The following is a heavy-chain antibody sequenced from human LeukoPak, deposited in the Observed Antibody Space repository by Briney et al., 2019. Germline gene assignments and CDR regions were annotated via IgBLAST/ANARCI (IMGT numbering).Heavy chain of an antibody. D-gene: IGHD6-19*01. Sequence: KPGGSLRLSCTASGYTFGDYAMSRFRQTPGKGLECVGFICGKACGGTTEYVASVKGRFIISRDDSKSIAYLQMNSLKTEDTAVYYCTAGGSGSYSGQGTLVTVSS. CDR2: ICGKACGGTT. V-gene: IGHV3-49*05. CDR1: GYTFGDYA. CDR3: TAGGSGSY. J-gene: IGHJ4*02.